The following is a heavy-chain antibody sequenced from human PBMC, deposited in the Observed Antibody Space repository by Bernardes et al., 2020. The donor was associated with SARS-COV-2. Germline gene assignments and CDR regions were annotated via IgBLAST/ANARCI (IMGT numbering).Heavy chain of an antibody. D-gene: IGHD3-22*01. CDR2: IYYSGST. V-gene: IGHV4-59*01. J-gene: IGHJ6*02. CDR1: GGSISSYY. Sequence: SETLSLTCTVSGGSISSYYWSWIRQPPGKGLEWIGYIYYSGSTNYNPSLKSRVTISVDTSKNQFSLKLSSVTAADTAVYYCARDEYYYDSSGYPRPGFYGMDVWGQGTTVTVSS. CDR3: ARDEYYYDSSGYPRPGFYGMDV.